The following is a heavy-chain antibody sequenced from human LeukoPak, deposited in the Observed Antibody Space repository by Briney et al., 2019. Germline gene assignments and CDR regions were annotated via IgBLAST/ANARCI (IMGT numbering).Heavy chain of an antibody. CDR2: ISGSGGST. J-gene: IGHJ6*01. D-gene: IGHD5-12*01. V-gene: IGHV3-23*01. CDR3: AIGWLRGDYYGLDV. Sequence: GGSLRLSCAASGFTFSSYWMSWVRQAPGKGLEWVSAISGSGGSTYYADSVKGRFTISRDNSKNTLYLQMNSLRAEDTAVYYCAIGWLRGDYYGLDVWGQGTTVTVSS. CDR1: GFTFSSYW.